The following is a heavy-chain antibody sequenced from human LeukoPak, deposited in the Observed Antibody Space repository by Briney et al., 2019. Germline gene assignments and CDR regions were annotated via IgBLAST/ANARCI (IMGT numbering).Heavy chain of an antibody. J-gene: IGHJ4*02. Sequence: GGSLRLSCAASGFTFSSSWMSWVRQAPGKGLEWVANIDQDGSEKYFMDSVKGRFTISRDNSKNTLYLQMNSLRAEDTAVYYCAKDGGSYRDYFDYWGQGTLVTVSS. CDR2: IDQDGSEK. V-gene: IGHV3-7*03. D-gene: IGHD1-26*01. CDR3: AKDGGSYRDYFDY. CDR1: GFTFSSSW.